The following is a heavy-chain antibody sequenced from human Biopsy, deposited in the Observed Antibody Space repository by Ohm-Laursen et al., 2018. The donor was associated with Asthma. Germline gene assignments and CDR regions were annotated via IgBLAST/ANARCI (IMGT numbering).Heavy chain of an antibody. J-gene: IGHJ6*02. CDR1: GYTFNSAG. CDR2: ISVYNGNT. D-gene: IGHD3-10*01. CDR3: ARAVDYSHYYGIDV. V-gene: IGHV1-18*01. Sequence: RSSVKVSCKTSGYTFNSAGITWVRQAPGQGLEWMGWISVYNGNTKVAQKLQDRVTMITDTSTSTAYMELRSLRSDDTAVYFCARAVDYSHYYGIDVWGQGTTVTVS.